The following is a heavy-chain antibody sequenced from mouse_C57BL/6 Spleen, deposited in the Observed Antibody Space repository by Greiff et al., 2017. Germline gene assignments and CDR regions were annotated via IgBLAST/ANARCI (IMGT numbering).Heavy chain of an antibody. D-gene: IGHD1-1*01. V-gene: IGHV5-9-1*02. Sequence: EVQLVESGEGLVKPGGSLKLSCAASGFTFSSYAMSWVRQTPEKRLEWVAYISSGGDYIYYADTVKGRFTISRDNARNTLYLQMSSLKSEDTAMYYCTRTVDYYGSSYYFDYWGQGTTLTVSS. CDR2: ISSGGDYI. CDR1: GFTFSSYA. J-gene: IGHJ2*01. CDR3: TRTVDYYGSSYYFDY.